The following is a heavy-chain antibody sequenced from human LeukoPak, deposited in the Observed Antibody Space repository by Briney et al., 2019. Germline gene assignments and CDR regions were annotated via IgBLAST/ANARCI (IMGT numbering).Heavy chain of an antibody. CDR3: ASSGWYSTPNWFDP. V-gene: IGHV3-30*03. J-gene: IGHJ5*02. CDR2: ISYDRSNK. Sequence: GGSLRLSCAASGFIFSTYDMHWVRQAPGKGLEWVAVISYDRSNKYYADSVKGRFTISRDNAKNSLYLQMNSLRAEDTAMYYCASSGWYSTPNWFDPWGQGTLVIVSS. D-gene: IGHD6-19*01. CDR1: GFIFSTYD.